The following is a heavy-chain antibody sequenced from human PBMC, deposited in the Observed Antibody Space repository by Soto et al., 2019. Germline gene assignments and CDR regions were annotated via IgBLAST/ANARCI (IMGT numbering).Heavy chain of an antibody. Sequence: QITLKESGPTLVKPTQTLTLTCTFSGFALSTSGVGVGWIRQPPGKALGWLALIYWDDDQRISPSLKSRLTITRDASKNQVVLTMTNMNTVGTATYYCTHRPSYCSGGSCYSRIDYWGQGTLVTVSS. V-gene: IGHV2-5*02. CDR2: IYWDDDQ. CDR1: GFALSTSGVG. J-gene: IGHJ4*02. D-gene: IGHD2-15*01. CDR3: THRPSYCSGGSCYSRIDY.